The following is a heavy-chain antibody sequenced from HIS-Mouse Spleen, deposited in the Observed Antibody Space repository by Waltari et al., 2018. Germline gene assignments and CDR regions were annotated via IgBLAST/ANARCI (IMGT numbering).Heavy chain of an antibody. Sequence: QLQLQESGPGLVKPSETLSLTCTVSGGSISSSSYYWGWIRQPPGKGREWIGSIYYSGSTYYNPSLKSRVTISVDTSKNQFSLKLSSVTAADTALYYCAREIPYSSSWYDWYFDLWGRGTLVTVSS. CDR2: IYYSGST. D-gene: IGHD6-13*01. J-gene: IGHJ2*01. CDR1: GGSISSSSYY. V-gene: IGHV4-39*07. CDR3: AREIPYSSSWYDWYFDL.